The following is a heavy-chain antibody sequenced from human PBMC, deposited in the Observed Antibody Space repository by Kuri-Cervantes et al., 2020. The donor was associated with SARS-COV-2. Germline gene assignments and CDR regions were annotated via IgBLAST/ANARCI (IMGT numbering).Heavy chain of an antibody. D-gene: IGHD2-2*01. J-gene: IGHJ6*02. V-gene: IGHV1-18*01. CDR1: GYSLTNYD. CDR2: ISTNNGNK. Sequence: ASVKVSCKASGYSLTNYDMIWVRQAPGQGLEWMGWISTNNGNKVYAQKFQGRVTMTTDTSTNTASMELTSLRSDDTAVYYCARKGVVVPTPVDYYYAMDVWGQGTTVTVSS. CDR3: ARKGVVVPTPVDYYYAMDV.